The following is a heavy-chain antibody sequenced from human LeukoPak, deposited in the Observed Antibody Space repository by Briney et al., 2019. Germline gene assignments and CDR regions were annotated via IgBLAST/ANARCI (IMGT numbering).Heavy chain of an antibody. J-gene: IGHJ6*03. CDR2: IYTSGST. V-gene: IGHV4-4*09. CDR1: GGSISSYY. CDR3: ARHRSLYYMDV. Sequence: SETLSLTCTVSGGSISSYYWSWIRQPPGKGLEWIGYIYTSGSTNYNPSLKSRVTISVDTSKNQFSLKLSPVTAADTAVYYCARHRSLYYMDVWGKGTTVTVSS.